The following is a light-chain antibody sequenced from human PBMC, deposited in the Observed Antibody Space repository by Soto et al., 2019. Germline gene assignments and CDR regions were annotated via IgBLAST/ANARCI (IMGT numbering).Light chain of an antibody. CDR2: AAS. CDR1: QSISSY. Sequence: IQMTQSPSSLSASVGDRVTITCRASQSISSYLNWYQQKPGKAPKLLIYAASSLQSGVPSRFSGSGSGTDFTLTISSLQPEDFATYYCQQSYSTHITFGQGTRLAIK. J-gene: IGKJ5*01. V-gene: IGKV1-39*01. CDR3: QQSYSTHIT.